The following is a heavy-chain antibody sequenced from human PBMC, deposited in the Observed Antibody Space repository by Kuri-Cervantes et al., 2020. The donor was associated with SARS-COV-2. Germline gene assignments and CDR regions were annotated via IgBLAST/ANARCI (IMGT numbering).Heavy chain of an antibody. CDR2: ISGSGGST. CDR3: ARAVRFLEWLPGDYFDY. V-gene: IGHV3-23*01. D-gene: IGHD3-3*01. Sequence: GESMLISCAASEITFSSYAMSWVRQAPGKGLEWVSAISGSGGSTYYADSVKGRFTISRDNSKNTLYLQMNSLRAEDTAVYYCARAVRFLEWLPGDYFDYWGQGTLVTVSS. J-gene: IGHJ4*02. CDR1: EITFSSYA.